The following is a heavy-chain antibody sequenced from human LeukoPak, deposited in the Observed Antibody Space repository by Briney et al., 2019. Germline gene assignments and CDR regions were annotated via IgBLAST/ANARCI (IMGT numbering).Heavy chain of an antibody. CDR1: GHSFTSYW. D-gene: IGHD6-19*01. V-gene: IGHV5-51*01. J-gene: IGHJ4*02. CDR3: ARLLGSGPDY. Sequence: GESLKLSCKGSGHSFTSYWIGWVRQMPGEGLEWMGIIYPRYSDTRYNPPFQGQVTLSANKSISPAYLQWSSLKASDTAMYYCARLLGSGPDYWGQGTLVTVSS. CDR2: IYPRYSDT.